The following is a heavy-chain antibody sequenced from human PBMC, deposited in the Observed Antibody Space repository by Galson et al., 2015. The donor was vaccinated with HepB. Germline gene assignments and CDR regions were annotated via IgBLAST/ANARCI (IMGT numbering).Heavy chain of an antibody. D-gene: IGHD2-2*01. J-gene: IGHJ6*02. Sequence: QSGAEVKKPGASVKVSCKASGGTFSSYAISWVRQAPGQGLEWMGGIIPIFGTANYAQKFQGRVTITADESTSTAYMELSSLRSEDTAVYYCARVVVVVPAASQSAAYYYYYGMDVWGQGTTVTVSS. V-gene: IGHV1-69*13. CDR1: GGTFSSYA. CDR3: ARVVVVVPAASQSAAYYYYYGMDV. CDR2: IIPIFGTA.